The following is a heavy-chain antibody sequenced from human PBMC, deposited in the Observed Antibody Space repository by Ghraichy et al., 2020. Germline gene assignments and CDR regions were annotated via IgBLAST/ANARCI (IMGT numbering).Heavy chain of an antibody. D-gene: IGHD3-10*02. CDR2: IYWDDDK. V-gene: IGHV2-5*02. CDR3: AHSEMLRPNNWFDP. CDR1: GFSLSTSGVG. J-gene: IGHJ5*02. Sequence: SGPTLVKPTQTLTLTCTFSGFSLSTSGVGVGWIRQPPGKALDWLALIYWDDDKRYSPSLKSRLTITKDTSKNQVVLTMTNMDPVDTATYYCAHSEMLRPNNWFDPWGQGTLVTVSS.